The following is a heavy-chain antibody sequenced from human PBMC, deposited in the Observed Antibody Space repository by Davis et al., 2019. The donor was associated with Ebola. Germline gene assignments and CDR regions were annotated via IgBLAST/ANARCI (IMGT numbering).Heavy chain of an antibody. CDR1: GYTFTDYN. D-gene: IGHD4-11*01. CDR3: ARGHNYAHEY. J-gene: IGHJ4*02. CDR2: VILKSGAT. Sequence: ASAKVSCKASGYTFTDYNIHWMRQAPGQGLEWLGRVILKSGATNYVQKFQGRVTMTRDTSISTVYMELSSLRYDDTADYYCARGHNYAHEYWGQGTLVTVSS. V-gene: IGHV1-2*06.